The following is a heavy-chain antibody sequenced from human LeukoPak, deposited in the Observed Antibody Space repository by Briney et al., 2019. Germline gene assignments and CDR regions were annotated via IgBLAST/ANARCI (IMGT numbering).Heavy chain of an antibody. D-gene: IGHD2/OR15-2a*01. CDR3: VSFYETY. V-gene: IGHV3-74*01. CDR2: INSDGSWT. CDR1: GNYW. J-gene: IGHJ4*02. Sequence: GGSLRLSCAASGNYWMHWVRQAPGKGLVWVSHINSDGSWTSYADSVKGRFTISKDNAKNTVYLQMNSLRAEDAAVYYCVSFYETYWGRGTLVTVSS.